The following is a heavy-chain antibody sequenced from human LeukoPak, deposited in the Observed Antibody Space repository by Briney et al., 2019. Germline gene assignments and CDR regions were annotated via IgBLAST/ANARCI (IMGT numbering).Heavy chain of an antibody. J-gene: IGHJ2*01. CDR2: IVGSSGAT. CDR3: AKRGEGCSGIRCLNGYFDM. V-gene: IGHV3-23*01. CDR1: RFTLSTYA. D-gene: IGHD2-15*01. Sequence: GGRLRLACAASRFTLSTYAVKWVRQARGKGLGWVSTIVGSSGATSYADTVKGRFIVSRDNPKNILCLQIDSLRADDTAVYYCAKRGEGCSGIRCLNGYFDMSGGGRPVTASS.